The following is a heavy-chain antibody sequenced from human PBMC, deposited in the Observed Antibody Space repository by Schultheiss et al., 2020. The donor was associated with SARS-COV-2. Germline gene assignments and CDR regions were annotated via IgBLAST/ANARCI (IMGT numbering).Heavy chain of an antibody. CDR2: TYYRSKWYN. Sequence: SQTLSLTCAISGDSVSSNSAAWKWIRQSPSRGLEWLGRTYYRSKWYNDYAVSVKSRITINPDTSKNQFSLQLNSVTPEDTAVYYCASISWGVYYGGNSPDAFDIWGQGTMVTVSS. CDR3: ASISWGVYYGGNSPDAFDI. J-gene: IGHJ3*02. D-gene: IGHD4-23*01. V-gene: IGHV6-1*01. CDR1: GDSVSSNSAA.